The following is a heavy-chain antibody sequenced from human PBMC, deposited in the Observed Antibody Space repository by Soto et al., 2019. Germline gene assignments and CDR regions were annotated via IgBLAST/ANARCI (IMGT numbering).Heavy chain of an antibody. CDR1: GFTFSKYA. CDR2: ISGSGAST. V-gene: IGHV3-23*01. CDR3: AMTPGVITVITSFDH. J-gene: IGHJ4*02. D-gene: IGHD3-16*01. Sequence: GESLRLSCIASGFTFSKYALAWFRQAPGKGLEWVSAISGSGASTYDADSVKGRFTISRDNSNNTLYLQMNSLRAEDTAVYYCAMTPGVITVITSFDHWGQGTPVTVSS.